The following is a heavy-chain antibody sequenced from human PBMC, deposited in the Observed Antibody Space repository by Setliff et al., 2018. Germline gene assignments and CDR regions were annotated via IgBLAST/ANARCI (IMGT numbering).Heavy chain of an antibody. J-gene: IGHJ4*02. V-gene: IGHV4-39*01. Sequence: SETLSLTCTVSGFSINSGTHFWGWIRQPPGKGLEWIGRIHYSGNTYYNASLKSRVIISVDTAQNQFSLSLSSVTAADTAVYYCAGTGTYRYFDYWGQGILVTV. CDR1: GFSINSGTHF. CDR2: IHYSGNT. D-gene: IGHD1-1*01. CDR3: AGTGTYRYFDY.